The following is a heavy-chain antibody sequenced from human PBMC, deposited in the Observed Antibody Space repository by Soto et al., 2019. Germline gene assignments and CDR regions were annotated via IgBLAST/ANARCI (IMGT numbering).Heavy chain of an antibody. CDR3: ARVPDLDYCSRTSCLYYFDY. CDR1: EFTFSRYV. V-gene: IGHV3-23*01. D-gene: IGHD2-2*01. J-gene: IGHJ4*02. CDR2: INSNGDST. Sequence: GGSLSLSCVASEFTFSRYVMSWVRPAPGKGLEWVSTINSNGDSTYYADSVKGRFTISRDNSKTSLYLQMNSLRAEDTAVYYCARVPDLDYCSRTSCLYYFDYWGQGALVTVPQ.